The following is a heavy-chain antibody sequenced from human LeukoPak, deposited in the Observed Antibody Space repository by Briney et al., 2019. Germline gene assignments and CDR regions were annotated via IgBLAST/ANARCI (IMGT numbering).Heavy chain of an antibody. Sequence: GGSLRLSCTGSGFTFKIYAFSWVRQAPGKGLEWVSATGSNGVTYYADSVKGRFTISRDNSKNALYLQMNSLRAEDTAVYYCARDRCTNGVCYSDYWGQGTLVTVSS. CDR2: TGSNGVT. J-gene: IGHJ4*02. V-gene: IGHV3-23*01. CDR3: ARDRCTNGVCYSDY. D-gene: IGHD2-8*01. CDR1: GFTFKIYA.